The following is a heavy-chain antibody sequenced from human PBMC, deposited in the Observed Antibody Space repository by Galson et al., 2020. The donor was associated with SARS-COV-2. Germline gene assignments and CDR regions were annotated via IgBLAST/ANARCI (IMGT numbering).Heavy chain of an antibody. CDR2: ISYDGSKK. CDR3: AIDRHGSASEDFQY. Sequence: TGGSLRLSCAASGFTFSYYGIHWVRQAPGKGLEWVAIISYDGSKKYYADSVKGRFTISRDNSKNTLYLHVNSLRDEDTAVYYCAIDRHGSASEDFQYWGQGTLVTVSS. CDR1: GFTFSYYG. D-gene: IGHD6-6*01. V-gene: IGHV3-30*03. J-gene: IGHJ1*01.